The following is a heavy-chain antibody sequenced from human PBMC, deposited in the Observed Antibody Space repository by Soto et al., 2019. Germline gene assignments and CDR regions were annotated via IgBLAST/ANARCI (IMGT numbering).Heavy chain of an antibody. Sequence: GGSLTLSCAASGFTFSSYGMHWVRQAQGTGLERVAVIWYDGSNKYYANSVKGRFTISRDNSQNTLYPQRNSLRAEDNAVYYCGRDQVAAAGYYYGMDVWGQGTTVTVSS. V-gene: IGHV3-33*01. D-gene: IGHD6-13*01. CDR1: GFTFSSYG. J-gene: IGHJ6*02. CDR3: GRDQVAAAGYYYGMDV. CDR2: IWYDGSNK.